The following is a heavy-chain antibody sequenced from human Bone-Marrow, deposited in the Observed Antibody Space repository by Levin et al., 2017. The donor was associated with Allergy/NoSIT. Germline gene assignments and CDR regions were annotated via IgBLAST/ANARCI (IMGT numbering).Heavy chain of an antibody. J-gene: IGHJ6*02. D-gene: IGHD3-3*01. V-gene: IGHV1-46*01. CDR1: GYTFTSYY. CDR2: INPSGGST. CDR3: ARDTDWRSITIFGVVWAADHYYYYGMDV. Sequence: GASVKVSCKASGYTFTSYYMHWVRQAPGQGLEWMGIINPSGGSTSYAQKFQGRVTMTRDTSTSTVYMELSSLRSEDTAVYYCARDTDWRSITIFGVVWAADHYYYYGMDVWGQGTTVTVSS.